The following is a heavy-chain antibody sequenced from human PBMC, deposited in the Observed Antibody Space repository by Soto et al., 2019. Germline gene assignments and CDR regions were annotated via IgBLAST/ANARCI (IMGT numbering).Heavy chain of an antibody. CDR2: ISSSSSYI. J-gene: IGHJ4*02. CDR3: ARVEDYGDPKIDY. Sequence: EVQLVESGGGLVKPGGSLRLSCAASGFTFSSYSMNWVRQAPGKGLEWVSSISSSSSYIYYADSVKGRFTISRDNAKNSLYLQMNSLGAEDTAVYYCARVEDYGDPKIDYWGQGTLVTVSS. V-gene: IGHV3-21*01. D-gene: IGHD4-17*01. CDR1: GFTFSSYS.